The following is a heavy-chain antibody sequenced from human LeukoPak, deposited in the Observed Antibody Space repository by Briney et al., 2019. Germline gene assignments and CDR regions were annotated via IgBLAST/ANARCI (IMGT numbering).Heavy chain of an antibody. Sequence: ASVTVSFKASGYTFTGYYMHWVRQAPGQGLEWMGWINPNSGGTNYAQKFQGRVTMTRDTSISTAYMELSRLRSDDTAVYYCARANFDWLFDPYYYGMDVWGQGTTVTVSS. CDR3: ARANFDWLFDPYYYGMDV. D-gene: IGHD3-9*01. V-gene: IGHV1-2*02. J-gene: IGHJ6*02. CDR1: GYTFTGYY. CDR2: INPNSGGT.